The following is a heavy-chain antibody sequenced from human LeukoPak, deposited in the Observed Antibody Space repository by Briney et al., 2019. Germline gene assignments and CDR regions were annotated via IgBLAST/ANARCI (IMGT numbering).Heavy chain of an antibody. CDR1: GFSLSTSGVG. CDR3: AQYRSGSRQSYYFDY. D-gene: IGHD3-10*01. J-gene: IGHJ4*02. Sequence: SGPTLVKPTQTLTLTCTFSGFSLSTSGVGVGWIRQPPGKALEWLALIYWDDDQRYSPSLKSRLTITKHTPKNQVVLTMTNMDPVDTATYYCAQYRSGSRQSYYFDYWGQGTLVTVSS. CDR2: IYWDDDQ. V-gene: IGHV2-5*02.